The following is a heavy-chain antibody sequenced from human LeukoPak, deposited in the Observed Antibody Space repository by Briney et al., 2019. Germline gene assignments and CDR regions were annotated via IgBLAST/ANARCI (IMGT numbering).Heavy chain of an antibody. CDR1: GFTFSSYA. Sequence: GGSLRLSCAASGFTFSSYAMSWVRQAPGKGLEWVSAISGSGGSTYYRDSVKGRFTISRDNSENTLYLQMNSLRPEDTAMYYCAKDSRETLAGTEDYWGRGTLVTVSS. V-gene: IGHV3-23*01. CDR3: AKDSRETLAGTEDY. J-gene: IGHJ4*02. CDR2: ISGSGGST. D-gene: IGHD6-19*01.